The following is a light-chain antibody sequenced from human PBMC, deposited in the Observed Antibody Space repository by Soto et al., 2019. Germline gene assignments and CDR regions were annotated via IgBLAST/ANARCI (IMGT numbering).Light chain of an antibody. CDR2: DAY. V-gene: IGKV3-11*01. CDR3: QQRHMWPIT. Sequence: VFTQSPVPLSLSPGERATLSFRASQSFRGLLAWYQQKPGQAPRLLIYDAYNRATGIPPRFSGSGSGTDFTLTISSLEPEDSAVYYCQQRHMWPITFGQGTRLEIK. J-gene: IGKJ5*01. CDR1: QSFRGL.